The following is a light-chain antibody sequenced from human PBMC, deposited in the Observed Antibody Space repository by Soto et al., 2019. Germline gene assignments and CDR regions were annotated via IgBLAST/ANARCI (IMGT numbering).Light chain of an antibody. Sequence: EIVMTQSPATLSVSPGERATLSCRASQSVSSNYAWYQQKQAQPPTILIYDASTRAATSLAGFSGSGSGTEYTLTISSLQSADFAVYYCQQYNNCSQSTFGRGTKVEIK. CDR2: DAS. J-gene: IGKJ4*02. V-gene: IGKV3-15*01. CDR1: QSVSSN. CDR3: QQYNNCSQST.